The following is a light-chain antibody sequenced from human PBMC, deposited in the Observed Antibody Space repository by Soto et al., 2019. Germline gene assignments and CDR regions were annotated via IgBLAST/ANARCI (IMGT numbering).Light chain of an antibody. J-gene: IGKJ1*01. CDR1: QSVSGW. CDR3: QQYDSYWT. CDR2: DAS. Sequence: DIQMTQSPSTLSAAVGDSVTITCRASQSVSGWLAWYQQKPGKAPKLLIYDASSLQSGVPSRFSGGGSGTEFTLTIRSLQPDDFATYYCQQYDSYWTFGQGTRVVVK. V-gene: IGKV1-5*01.